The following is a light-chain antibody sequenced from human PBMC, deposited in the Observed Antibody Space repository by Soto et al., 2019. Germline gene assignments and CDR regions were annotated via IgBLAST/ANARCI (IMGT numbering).Light chain of an antibody. CDR3: QQNNSGQVT. J-gene: IGKJ5*01. V-gene: IGKV1-39*01. CDR2: AAS. CDR1: QSISSY. Sequence: EIRMSQSPSSLSAYVGDRVTLHCRASQSISSYLNWYRHKPGKAPELLIYAASSLQSGVPSRFSGSGSGTDFTLTISSLQPEDFATYYCQQNNSGQVTFGQGTRLEVK.